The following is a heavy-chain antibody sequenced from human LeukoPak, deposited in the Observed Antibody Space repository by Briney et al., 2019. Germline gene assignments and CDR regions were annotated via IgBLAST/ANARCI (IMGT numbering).Heavy chain of an antibody. V-gene: IGHV3-7*01. CDR1: GFTFSSYW. Sequence: PGGSLRLSCAASGFTFSSYWMSWVRQAPGKGREWVANIKQDGSEKYYVDSVKGRFTISRDNAKNSLYLQMNSLRAEDTAVYYCASGRTDIVVVPATLRNYYFDYWGQGTLVTVSS. CDR3: ASGRTDIVVVPATLRNYYFDY. D-gene: IGHD2-2*01. J-gene: IGHJ4*02. CDR2: IKQDGSEK.